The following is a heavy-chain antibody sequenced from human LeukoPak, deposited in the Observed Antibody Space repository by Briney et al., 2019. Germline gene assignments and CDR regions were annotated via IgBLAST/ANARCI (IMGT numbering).Heavy chain of an antibody. D-gene: IGHD3-22*01. CDR1: GFTFSSYW. V-gene: IGHV3-7*01. CDR2: IKQDGSEK. J-gene: IGHJ4*02. CDR3: ARDVHTRGWHCYDSSGIIDY. Sequence: PGGSLRLSCAASGFTFSSYWMSWVRQAPGKGLEWVANIKQDGSEKYYVDSVKGRFTISRDNAKNSLYLQMNSLRAEDTAVYYCARDVHTRGWHCYDSSGIIDYWGQGTLVTVSS.